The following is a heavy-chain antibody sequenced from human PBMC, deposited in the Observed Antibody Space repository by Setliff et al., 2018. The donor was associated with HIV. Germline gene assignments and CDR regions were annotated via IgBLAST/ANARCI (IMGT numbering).Heavy chain of an antibody. V-gene: IGHV3-7*01. J-gene: IGHJ6*02. CDR1: GFTFNNYW. Sequence: HPGGSLRLSCAASGFTFNNYWMAWVRQAPGKGLEWVGNINQDGSEKNYVDSVKGRVSISRDNAENSLYLQMSSLRAEDTAVYYCARKLRPGHGMDVWGQGTTVTVSS. D-gene: IGHD3-10*01. CDR2: INQDGSEK. CDR3: ARKLRPGHGMDV.